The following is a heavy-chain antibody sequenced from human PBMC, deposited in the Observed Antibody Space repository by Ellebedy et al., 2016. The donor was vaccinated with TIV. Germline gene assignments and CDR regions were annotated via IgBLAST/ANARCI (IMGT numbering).Heavy chain of an antibody. CDR3: ARDRRLNWGIEH. CDR1: GFTFSSYG. J-gene: IGHJ1*01. Sequence: GGSLRLSCAASGFTFSSYGMHWVRQAPGKGLEWVAVIWYGGSNRYYADSVKGRFTISRDNSKNTLYLQMNTLRAEDTAVYYCARDRRLNWGIEHWGQGTLVTVSS. V-gene: IGHV3-33*08. CDR2: IWYGGSNR. D-gene: IGHD7-27*01.